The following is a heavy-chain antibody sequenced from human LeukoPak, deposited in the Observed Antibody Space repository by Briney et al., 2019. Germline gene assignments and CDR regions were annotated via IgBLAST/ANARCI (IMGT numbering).Heavy chain of an antibody. Sequence: PGGSLRLSCAASGFTFSSYSMNWVRQAPGKGLEWVSSISSSSSYIYYADSVKGRFTISRDNAKNSLYLQMNSLRAEDTAVYYCARDPTDYDYVWGSYRTAQGVYYYYMDVWGKGTTVTVSS. D-gene: IGHD3-16*02. CDR1: GFTFSSYS. CDR2: ISSSSSYI. CDR3: ARDPTDYDYVWGSYRTAQGVYYYYMDV. J-gene: IGHJ6*03. V-gene: IGHV3-21*01.